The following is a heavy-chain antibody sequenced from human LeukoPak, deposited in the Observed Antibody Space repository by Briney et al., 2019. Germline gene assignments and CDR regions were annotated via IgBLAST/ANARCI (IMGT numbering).Heavy chain of an antibody. V-gene: IGHV4-30-2*01. D-gene: IGHD3-9*01. CDR2: IYHSGST. J-gene: IGHJ5*02. CDR3: ARDSFHYDILTGYYSSNWFDP. CDR1: GGSISSGGYS. Sequence: SQTLSLTCAVSGGSISSGGYSWSWIWQPPGKGLEWIGYIYHSGSTYYNPSLKSRVTISVDRSKNQFSLKLSSVTAADTAVYYCARDSFHYDILTGYYSSNWFDPWGQGTLVTVSS.